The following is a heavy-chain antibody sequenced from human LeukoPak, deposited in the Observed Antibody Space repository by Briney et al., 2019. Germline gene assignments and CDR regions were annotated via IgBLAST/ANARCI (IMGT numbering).Heavy chain of an antibody. J-gene: IGHJ4*02. CDR3: ARGDAGDYYFDY. Sequence: SQTLSLTCTVSGRSISSGDYYWSWIRQPPGKGLERIGYIYYSGSTYYNPSLKSRVTISVDTSKNQFSLKLSSVTAADTAVYYCARGDAGDYYFDYWGQGTLVTVSS. CDR1: GRSISSGDYY. CDR2: IYYSGST. D-gene: IGHD4-17*01. V-gene: IGHV4-30-4*01.